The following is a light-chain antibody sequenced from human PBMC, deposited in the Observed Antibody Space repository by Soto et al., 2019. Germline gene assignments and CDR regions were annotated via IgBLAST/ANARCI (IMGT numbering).Light chain of an antibody. CDR2: EVS. J-gene: IGLJ1*01. Sequence: QCVLAQPASVSGSPGQSITISCTGPSSDVGGYNYVSWYQHHPGKAPKLLIYEVSYRPSGVSDRFSGSKSANTASLTISVLQAEDEADYYCSSYTSGSLRVFGTGTKVTGL. V-gene: IGLV2-14*01. CDR1: SSDVGGYNY. CDR3: SSYTSGSLRV.